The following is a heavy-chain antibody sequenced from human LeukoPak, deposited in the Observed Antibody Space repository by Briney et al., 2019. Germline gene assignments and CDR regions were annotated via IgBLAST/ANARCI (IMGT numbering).Heavy chain of an antibody. D-gene: IGHD2-15*01. CDR3: ARAGFRSALNL. Sequence: GGSLRLSCAASGFTFSTYWMSWVRQAPGKGLEWVANIKQDGSEKYYLDSVKGRFTIPRDNAENSLYLQMSSLRAEDTAVYYCARAGFRSALNLWGRGTLVTVSS. CDR1: GFTFSTYW. J-gene: IGHJ2*01. CDR2: IKQDGSEK. V-gene: IGHV3-7*01.